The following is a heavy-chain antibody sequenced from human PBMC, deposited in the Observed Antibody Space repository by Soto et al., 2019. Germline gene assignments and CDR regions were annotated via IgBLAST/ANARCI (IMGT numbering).Heavy chain of an antibody. CDR1: GYTFTSYD. CDR3: ARGGEYSGCDYLSLGFDH. Sequence: ASVKVSCKASGYTFTSYDINWVRQATGQGLEWMGWMNPNSGNTGYAQKFQGRVTMTRNTSISTAYMELSSLRSEDTAVYYCARGGEYSGCDYLSLGFDHWGQGTLVTVSS. D-gene: IGHD5-12*01. J-gene: IGHJ5*02. CDR2: MNPNSGNT. V-gene: IGHV1-8*01.